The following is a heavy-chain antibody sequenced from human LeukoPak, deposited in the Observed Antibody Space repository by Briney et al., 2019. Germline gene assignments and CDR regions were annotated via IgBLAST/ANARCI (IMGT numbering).Heavy chain of an antibody. J-gene: IGHJ4*02. CDR1: GFTFSSYE. Sequence: GGSLRLSCTASGFTFSSYEMNWVRQAPGKGLEWVSYISSTGTTIYYADSVKGRFTISTDNAKNSLYLQVNSLSAEDTAVYYCAKGTRQYSYYYFDYWGQGTLVTVSS. CDR2: ISSTGTTI. D-gene: IGHD1-14*01. V-gene: IGHV3-48*03. CDR3: AKGTRQYSYYYFDY.